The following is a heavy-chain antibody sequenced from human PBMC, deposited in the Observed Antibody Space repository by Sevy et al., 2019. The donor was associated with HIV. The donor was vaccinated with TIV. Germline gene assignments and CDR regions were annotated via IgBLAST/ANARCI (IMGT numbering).Heavy chain of an antibody. CDR3: ATTREYYQGKSGYFDY. Sequence: ASVKVSCKVSGYTLTQLSMHWVRQAPGKGREWMGSFDPEDGERIYAQKFQGRITMTEDTSTDTAYMDLNSLNSDDTDVYYCATTREYYQGKSGYFDYWGQGALVTVSS. J-gene: IGHJ4*02. CDR1: GYTLTQLS. D-gene: IGHD2-15*01. V-gene: IGHV1-24*01. CDR2: FDPEDGER.